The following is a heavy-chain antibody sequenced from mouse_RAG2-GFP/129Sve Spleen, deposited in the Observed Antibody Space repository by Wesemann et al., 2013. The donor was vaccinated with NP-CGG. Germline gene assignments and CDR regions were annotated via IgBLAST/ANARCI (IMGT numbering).Heavy chain of an antibody. D-gene: IGHD2-4*01. J-gene: IGHJ2*01. V-gene: IGHV1-5*01. CDR3: TRTPPMITLDY. CDR1: GYTFTSYW. CDR2: IYPGNSDT. Sequence: EVQLQQSGTVLARPGASVKMSCKASGYTFTSYWMHWVKQRPGQGLEWIGAIYPGNSDTSYNQKFKGKAKLTAVTSTSTAYMELSSLTNEDSAVYYCTRTPPMITLDYWGQGTTLTVSS.